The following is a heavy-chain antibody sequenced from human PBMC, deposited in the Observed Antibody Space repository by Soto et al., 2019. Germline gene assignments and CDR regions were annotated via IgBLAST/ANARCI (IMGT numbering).Heavy chain of an antibody. Sequence: SETLSLTCTFSVVSISSGDYYCSWIRQPPWKGLEWIGYIYYSGSTYYNPSLKSRVTISVDTSKNQFSLKLSSVTAADTAVYHCARQEYSRLEIGFDPWGQGTRVTVSS. CDR1: VVSISSGDYY. CDR3: ARQEYSRLEIGFDP. CDR2: IYYSGST. D-gene: IGHD6-6*01. V-gene: IGHV4-30-4*01. J-gene: IGHJ5*02.